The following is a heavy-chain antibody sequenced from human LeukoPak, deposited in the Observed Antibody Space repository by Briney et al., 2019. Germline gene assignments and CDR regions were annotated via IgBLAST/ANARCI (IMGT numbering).Heavy chain of an antibody. CDR3: ARGTWNDDVQDAFDI. D-gene: IGHD1-1*01. J-gene: IGHJ3*02. V-gene: IGHV3-48*03. CDR2: ISSSGSTI. CDR1: GFTFSSEE. Sequence: PGGSLRLSCAASGFTFSSEEMNWVRQAPGKGLEWVSYISSSGSTIYYADSVKGRSTISRDNAKNSLDLQMNSLRAEDTAVYYCARGTWNDDVQDAFDIWGQGTMVTVSS.